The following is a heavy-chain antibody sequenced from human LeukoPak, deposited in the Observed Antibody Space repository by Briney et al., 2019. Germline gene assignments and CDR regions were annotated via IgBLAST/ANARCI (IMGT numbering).Heavy chain of an antibody. CDR1: GDPISSSY. CDR3: ARAGGGSYYYYGMDV. V-gene: IGHV4-59*01. D-gene: IGHD3-16*01. CDR2: ISSSGST. Sequence: SETLSLNCTVSGDPISSSYWNWIRQPPGKGLEWIGYISSSGSTDYNPSLKSRVTISVDTSNNQFSLTLSSVTAADTAVYYCARAGGGSYYYYGMDVWGQGTTVTVSS. J-gene: IGHJ6*02.